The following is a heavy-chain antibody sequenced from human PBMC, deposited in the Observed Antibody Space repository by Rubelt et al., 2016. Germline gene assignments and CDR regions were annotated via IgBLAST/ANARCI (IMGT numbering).Heavy chain of an antibody. CDR3: ARSAWIPHYFDY. J-gene: IGHJ4*02. CDR2: IYYSGST. Sequence: QVQLQESGPGLVKPSETLSLTCTVSGGSISSYYWSWIRQPPEKGLEWIGYIYYSGSTNYNPSLKSRVTISVDTSKNQFSLKRSSVIAVDTAVYYCARSAWIPHYFDYWGQGTLVTVSS. D-gene: IGHD5-12*01. CDR1: GGSISSYY. V-gene: IGHV4-59*01.